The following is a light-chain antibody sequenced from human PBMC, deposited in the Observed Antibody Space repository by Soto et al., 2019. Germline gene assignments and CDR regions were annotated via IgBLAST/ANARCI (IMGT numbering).Light chain of an antibody. CDR1: QSVSSY. Sequence: EIVLTQSPATLSLSPGERATLSCRASQSVSSYLAWFQQKPGQAPRLLIYGASNRATGIPARFSGGGSGTDFTLTISSLEPEDFAVYYCQQRSNWPSITFGQGTRLEIK. CDR2: GAS. CDR3: QQRSNWPSIT. V-gene: IGKV3-11*01. J-gene: IGKJ5*01.